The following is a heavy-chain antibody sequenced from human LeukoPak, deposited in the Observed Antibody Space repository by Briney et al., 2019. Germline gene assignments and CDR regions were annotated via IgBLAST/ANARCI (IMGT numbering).Heavy chain of an antibody. J-gene: IGHJ4*02. CDR2: ISSSSSYI. V-gene: IGHV3-21*01. D-gene: IGHD2-15*01. CDR1: GFTFSNYE. Sequence: PGGSLRLSCAASGFTFSNYEMHWVRQAPGKGLEWVSSISSSSSYIYYADSVKGRFTISRDNAKNSLYLQMNSLRAEDTAVYYCAREGCSGGSCYSHQTYYFDYWGQGTLVTVSS. CDR3: AREGCSGGSCYSHQTYYFDY.